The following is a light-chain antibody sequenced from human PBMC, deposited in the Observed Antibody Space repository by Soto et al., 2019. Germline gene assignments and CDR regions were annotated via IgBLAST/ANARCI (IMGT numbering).Light chain of an antibody. CDR2: DTN. Sequence: QSVLTQPPSVSAAPGQKVTISCAGNSSNIGNRYVSWYQHLPGAAPKLLIYDTNKRPSGIPDRFSGSKSGTSATLGITGLQSGDEADFFWGTWYTSLSAVVFGGGTKVTVL. V-gene: IGLV1-51*01. CDR1: SSNIGNRY. J-gene: IGLJ3*02. CDR3: GTWYTSLSAVV.